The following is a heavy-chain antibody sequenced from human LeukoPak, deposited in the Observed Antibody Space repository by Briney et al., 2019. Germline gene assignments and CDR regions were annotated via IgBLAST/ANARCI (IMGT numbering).Heavy chain of an antibody. CDR1: GGSFSGYY. CDR2: INHSGST. J-gene: IGHJ4*02. V-gene: IGHV4-34*01. Sequence: SETLSLTCAVYGGSFSGYYWSWIRQPPGKGLEWIGEINHSGSTNYNPSLKSRVTISVDTSKNQFSLKLSSVTAADTAVYYCKISSGYLKLLDYWGQGTPVTVSS. CDR3: KISSGYLKLLDY. D-gene: IGHD3-22*01.